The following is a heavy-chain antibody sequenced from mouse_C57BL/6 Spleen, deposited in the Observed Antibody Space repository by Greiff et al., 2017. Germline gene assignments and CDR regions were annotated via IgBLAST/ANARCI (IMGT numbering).Heavy chain of an antibody. CDR3: ARVYQRWYFDV. CDR1: GFTFSDYG. D-gene: IGHD5-1-1*01. J-gene: IGHJ1*03. CDR2: LSRGSSTI. Sequence: EVNVVESGGGLVKPGGSLKLSCAASGFTFSDYGMHWVRQAPEKGLEWVAYLSRGSSTIYYADTVKGRFTISRDNAKNTLFLQLTSLRSEDTAMYYCARVYQRWYFDVWGTGTTVTVSS. V-gene: IGHV5-17*01.